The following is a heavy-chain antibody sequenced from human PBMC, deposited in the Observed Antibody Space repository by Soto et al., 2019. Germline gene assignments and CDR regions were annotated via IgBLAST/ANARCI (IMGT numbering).Heavy chain of an antibody. CDR1: GGAFTNYS. CDR2: IIPLHNTS. V-gene: IGHV1-69*06. J-gene: IGHJ6*02. D-gene: IGHD1-20*01. CDR3: AIWSNWNPLYYRSMDV. Sequence: QVQLLQSGAEVKKPGSSVKVSCKVSGGAFTNYSLNWVRHAPGQGLEWLGGIIPLHNTSNYSLKLLGRGSVTADISSNTVSMHLRGLTSDDTATYYCAIWSNWNPLYYRSMDVWGQGTTVTVSS.